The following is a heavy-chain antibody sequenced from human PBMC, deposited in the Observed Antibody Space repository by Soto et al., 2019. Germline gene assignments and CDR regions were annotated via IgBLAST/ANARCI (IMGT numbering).Heavy chain of an antibody. CDR2: ISNSGYNT. CDR3: AKAYDYVWGSYDY. V-gene: IGHV3-23*01. Sequence: PGESLKISCAASGFTFSNCAMSWVRQAPGKGLKWVSSISNSGYNTYYADSVKGRFTISRDISKNTLYLQMNSLRAEDTAIYYCAKAYDYVWGSYDYWGQGTLVTVSS. CDR1: GFTFSNCA. D-gene: IGHD3-16*01. J-gene: IGHJ4*02.